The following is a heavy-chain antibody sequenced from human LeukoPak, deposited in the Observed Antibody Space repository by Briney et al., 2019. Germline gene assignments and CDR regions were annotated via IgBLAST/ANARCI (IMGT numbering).Heavy chain of an antibody. CDR3: AINFRSAYYFFDF. V-gene: IGHV3-53*01. CDR1: GFTVSSNY. Sequence: GGSLRLSCAASGFTVSSNYMSWVRQAPGKGLEWVLVIYSGGRTYYTDSVKGRFTISRDNSKNALYLQMNSLRAEDTAVYYCAINFRSAYYFFDFWGQGILVTVSS. J-gene: IGHJ4*02. CDR2: IYSGGRT. D-gene: IGHD3-3*01.